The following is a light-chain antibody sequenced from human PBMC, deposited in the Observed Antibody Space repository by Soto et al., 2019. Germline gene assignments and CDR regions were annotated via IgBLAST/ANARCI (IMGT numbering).Light chain of an antibody. CDR1: QIVSSNF. V-gene: IGKV3D-20*02. J-gene: IGKJ5*01. CDR3: QKSSNWPQIT. Sequence: SVLTPSPGTVSLSPGESATLSCMAIQIVSSNFVAWYQEKPGQAHRLLIYGASRRATGIPDRFSGSGSGTDFTLTISRLEPEDFAVYYCQKSSNWPQITLGNGTRREIK. CDR2: GAS.